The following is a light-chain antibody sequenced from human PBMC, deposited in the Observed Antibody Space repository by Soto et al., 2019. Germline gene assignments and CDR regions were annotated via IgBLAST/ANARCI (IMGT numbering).Light chain of an antibody. CDR1: SGHSSYA. V-gene: IGLV4-69*01. CDR3: QTSGAGVWV. J-gene: IGLJ3*02. Sequence: QPVLTQSPSASASLGPSVKLTCTLSSGHSSYAIAWHQQQPEKGPRYLMTLHSDGSHSKGDGIPDRFSASSSGAERYLTISSRLPEDEADDYCQTSGAGVWVFGGGTKLTVL. CDR2: LHSDGSH.